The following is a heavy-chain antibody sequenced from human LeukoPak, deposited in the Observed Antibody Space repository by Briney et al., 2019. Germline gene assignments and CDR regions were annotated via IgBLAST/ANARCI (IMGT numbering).Heavy chain of an antibody. CDR1: GGSISSYY. J-gene: IGHJ6*02. CDR3: ARVFPIAARRYYYYGMDV. V-gene: IGHV4-59*12. D-gene: IGHD6-6*01. Sequence: SETLSLTCTVSGGSISSYYWSWIRQPPGKGLEWIGYIYYSGSTNYNPSLKSRVTISVDTSKNQFSLKLSSVTAADTAVYYCARVFPIAARRYYYYGMDVWGQGTTVTVSS. CDR2: IYYSGST.